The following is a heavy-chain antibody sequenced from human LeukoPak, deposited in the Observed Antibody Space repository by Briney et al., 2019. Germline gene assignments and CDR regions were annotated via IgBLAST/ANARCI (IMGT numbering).Heavy chain of an antibody. CDR3: ARGFCSGGSCYPPY. V-gene: IGHV3-23*01. CDR1: GFTFSSYA. Sequence: PGGSLRLSCAASGFTFSSYAMNWVRQAPGKGLEWVSGISGSGDTTYYADSVKGRFTISRDNPKNTLHLQMNSPRAEDTAVYYCARGFCSGGSCYPPYWGQGTLVTVSS. CDR2: ISGSGDTT. J-gene: IGHJ4*02. D-gene: IGHD2-15*01.